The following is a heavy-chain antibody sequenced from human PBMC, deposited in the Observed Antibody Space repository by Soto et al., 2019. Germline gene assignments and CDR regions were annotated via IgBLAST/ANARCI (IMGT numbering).Heavy chain of an antibody. D-gene: IGHD5-12*01. Sequence: QVQLQESGPGLVKPSQTLSLTCTVSGGSISSGGYYWSWIRQHPGKGLEWIGYIYYSGSTYYNPSLKSRVTMSVDTSKNQFSLKLSSVTAADTAVYYCARAQPQYSGYDLGYYYGMDVWGQGTTVTVSS. V-gene: IGHV4-31*03. CDR3: ARAQPQYSGYDLGYYYGMDV. CDR2: IYYSGST. CDR1: GGSISSGGYY. J-gene: IGHJ6*02.